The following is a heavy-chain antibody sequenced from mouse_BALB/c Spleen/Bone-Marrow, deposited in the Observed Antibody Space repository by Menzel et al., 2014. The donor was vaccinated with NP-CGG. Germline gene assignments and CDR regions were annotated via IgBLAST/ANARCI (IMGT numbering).Heavy chain of an antibody. V-gene: IGHV5-6-5*01. CDR3: ARNYYGTFAY. J-gene: IGHJ3*01. CDR2: ISSGGTT. CDR1: GFTFSSFG. D-gene: IGHD1-1*01. Sequence: LQQSGGGLVQPGGSRKLSCAASGFTFSSFGMNWVRQAPEKGLEWVTYISSGGTTYYPDSVKGRFTISRDNARNILYLQMSGLRSEDTARYYCARNYYGTFAYWGQGTLVTVSA.